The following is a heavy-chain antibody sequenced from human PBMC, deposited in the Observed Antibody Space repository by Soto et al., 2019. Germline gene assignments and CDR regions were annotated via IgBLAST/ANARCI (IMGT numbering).Heavy chain of an antibody. CDR3: AMVDVYVTPSPQDV. CDR2: INPSGGYT. V-gene: IGHV1-46*01. J-gene: IGHJ6*02. D-gene: IGHD3-16*01. Sequence: GASVKVSCKASGYTFSSYYMNWVRQAPGQGLEWLGIINPSGGYTNYAQNLQGRVTLTTDTSTSTAYMELRSLRSNDTAVYYCAMVDVYVTPSPQDVWGQGTTVTVSS. CDR1: GYTFSSYY.